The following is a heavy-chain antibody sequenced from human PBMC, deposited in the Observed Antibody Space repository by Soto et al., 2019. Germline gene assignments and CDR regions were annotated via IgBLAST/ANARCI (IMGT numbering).Heavy chain of an antibody. J-gene: IGHJ6*02. CDR1: GYTFTGYY. CDR3: AKGGAIVAAGSRAYLYNAMDV. V-gene: IGHV1-2*02. CDR2: INPNSGDT. Sequence: ASVKVSCKASGYTFTGYYVHWVRQAPGQGLEWMGWINPNSGDTDLAQRFQGRVTMNRDTSIGTAYMELRGLTSDDTAEYYCAKGGAIVAAGSRAYLYNAMDVWGQGTTVTVSS. D-gene: IGHD1-26*01.